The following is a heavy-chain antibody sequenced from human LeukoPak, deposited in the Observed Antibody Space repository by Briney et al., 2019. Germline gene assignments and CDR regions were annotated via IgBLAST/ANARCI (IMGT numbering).Heavy chain of an antibody. Sequence: GGSLRLSCAVSGFTFSDHYVDWVRQAPGKGLEWVAVILYDGSKTDYADSVKGRFTISRDNAKNTLYLQMNSLRADDTAVYYCAKRGEEGNLYCMDVWGEGTTVTVSS. CDR3: AKRGEEGNLYCMDV. CDR1: GFTFSDHY. J-gene: IGHJ6*03. CDR2: ILYDGSKT. D-gene: IGHD2-21*01. V-gene: IGHV3-30*18.